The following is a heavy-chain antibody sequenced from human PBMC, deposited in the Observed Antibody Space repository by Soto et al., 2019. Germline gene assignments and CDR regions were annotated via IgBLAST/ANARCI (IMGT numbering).Heavy chain of an antibody. CDR2: ISYDGSNK. V-gene: IGHV3-30*18. J-gene: IGHJ4*02. CDR3: AKDPPTHDGGGLLGY. D-gene: IGHD3-16*01. Sequence: QVQLVESGGGVVQPGRSLRLSCAASGFTFSSYGMHWVRQAPGKGLEWVAVISYDGSNKYYADSVKGRFTISRDNSKNTLYLQMNSLRAEDTAVYYCAKDPPTHDGGGLLGYWGQGTLVTVSS. CDR1: GFTFSSYG.